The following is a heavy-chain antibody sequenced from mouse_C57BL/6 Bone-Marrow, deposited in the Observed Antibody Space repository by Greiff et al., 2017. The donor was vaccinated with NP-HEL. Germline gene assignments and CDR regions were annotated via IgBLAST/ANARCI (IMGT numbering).Heavy chain of an antibody. Sequence: DVKLVESGGGLVQPGGSLSLSCAASGFTFTDYYMSWVRQPPGKALEWLGFIRNKANGYTTEYSASVKGRFTISRDNSQSILYLQMNALRAEDSATYYCARYITGTSWYFDVWGTGTTVTVSS. CDR1: GFTFTDYY. V-gene: IGHV7-3*01. J-gene: IGHJ1*03. D-gene: IGHD4-1*01. CDR2: IRNKANGYTT. CDR3: ARYITGTSWYFDV.